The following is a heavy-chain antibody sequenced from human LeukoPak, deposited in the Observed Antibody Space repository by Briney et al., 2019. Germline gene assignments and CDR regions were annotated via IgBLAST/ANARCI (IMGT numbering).Heavy chain of an antibody. CDR1: GFTFSNFA. D-gene: IGHD4-17*01. CDR3: AKCTTRNTHYPIDY. J-gene: IGHJ4*02. Sequence: GGSLRLSCAVSGFTFSNFAMSWVRQAPGKGLEWVSGISGSGGSTYYADSVKGRLTISRDNSKNTLYLQVNSLRAEDTAVYYCAKCTTRNTHYPIDYWGQGTLVTVSS. CDR2: ISGSGGST. V-gene: IGHV3-23*01.